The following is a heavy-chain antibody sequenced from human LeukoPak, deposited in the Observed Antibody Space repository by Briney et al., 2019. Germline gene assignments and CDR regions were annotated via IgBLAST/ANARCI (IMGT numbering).Heavy chain of an antibody. Sequence: PGGSLRLSCAASGFTFSSYAMSWVRQAPGKGLEWVSAISGSGGSTYYADSVKGRFTISRDNSKNTLYLQMNSLRAEDTAVYYCAKRPYYDFEYYGMDVWGQGTTVTVSS. V-gene: IGHV3-23*01. CDR3: AKRPYYDFEYYGMDV. CDR2: ISGSGGST. J-gene: IGHJ6*02. D-gene: IGHD3-3*01. CDR1: GFTFSSYA.